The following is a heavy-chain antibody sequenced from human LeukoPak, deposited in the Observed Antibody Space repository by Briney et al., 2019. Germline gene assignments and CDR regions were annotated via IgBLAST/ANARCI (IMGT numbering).Heavy chain of an antibody. D-gene: IGHD4-17*01. CDR2: IYSSGST. J-gene: IGHJ4*02. CDR3: ARTTVYERYFDY. CDR1: GGSISSGSYY. V-gene: IGHV4-61*02. Sequence: SETLSLTCTVSGGSISSGSYYWSWIRQPAGKGLEWIGRIYSSGSTNYNPSLKSRVTISVDTSKNQFSLKLSSVTAADTAVYYCARTTVYERYFDYWGQGTLVTVSS.